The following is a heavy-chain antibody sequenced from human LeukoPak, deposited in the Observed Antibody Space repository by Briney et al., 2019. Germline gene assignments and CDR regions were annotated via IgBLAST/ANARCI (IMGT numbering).Heavy chain of an antibody. D-gene: IGHD2-2*01. CDR1: GFTFDDYA. J-gene: IGHJ6*03. CDR3: AKDYCSSTSCWAFYYYYMDV. V-gene: IGHV3-9*01. CDR2: ISWNSGSI. Sequence: GRSLRLSCAASGFTFDDYAMHWVRQAPGKGLEWVSGISWNSGSIGYADSVKGRFTISRDNAKNSLYLQMNSLRAEDTALYYCAKDYCSSTSCWAFYYYYMDVWGKGTTVTVSS.